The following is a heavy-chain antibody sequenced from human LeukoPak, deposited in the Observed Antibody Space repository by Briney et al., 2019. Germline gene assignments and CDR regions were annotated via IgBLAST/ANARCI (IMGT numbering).Heavy chain of an antibody. CDR3: AKVPASTTKYYFDY. CDR2: ISGSGGST. D-gene: IGHD1-1*01. J-gene: IGHJ4*02. V-gene: IGHV3-23*01. Sequence: QAGGSLRLSCAASGFTFSSYAMSWVRQAPGKGLEWVSAISGSGGSTYYADSVKGRLTISRDNSKNTLYLQMNGLRAEDTAVYYCAKVPASTTKYYFDYWGQGTLVTVSS. CDR1: GFTFSSYA.